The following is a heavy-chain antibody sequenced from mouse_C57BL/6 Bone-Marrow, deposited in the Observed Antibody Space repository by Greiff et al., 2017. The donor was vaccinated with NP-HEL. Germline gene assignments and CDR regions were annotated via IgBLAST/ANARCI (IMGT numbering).Heavy chain of an antibody. D-gene: IGHD1-1*01. CDR3: ARYPNDYGACWYFDV. CDR1: GFTFTDYY. CDR2: IRNKANGYTT. J-gene: IGHJ1*03. V-gene: IGHV7-3*01. Sequence: DVQLVESGGGLVQPGGSLSLSCAASGFTFTDYYMSWVRQPPGQALEWLGFIRNKANGYTTEYSASVKARFTISRYTSPTFLYLQMNALRAEDSATYYCARYPNDYGACWYFDVWGTGTTVTVSS.